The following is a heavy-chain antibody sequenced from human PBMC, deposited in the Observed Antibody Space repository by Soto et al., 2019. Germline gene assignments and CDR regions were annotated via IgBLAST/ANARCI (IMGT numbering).Heavy chain of an antibody. CDR1: GQSFSGHS. Sequence: QVQLQQWGAGLVKPSETLSLSCAVYGQSFSGHSWAWIRQPPGKGLEWIGEINESGSTYYNPSLKSPVTISKDTSKNQFSLKLSSVSAADTSEYFCARGSGIVALPGELEPVKYDYWGQGTLVNVSS. J-gene: IGHJ4*02. V-gene: IGHV4-34*01. D-gene: IGHD1-1*01. CDR3: ARGSGIVALPGELEPVKYDY. CDR2: INESGST.